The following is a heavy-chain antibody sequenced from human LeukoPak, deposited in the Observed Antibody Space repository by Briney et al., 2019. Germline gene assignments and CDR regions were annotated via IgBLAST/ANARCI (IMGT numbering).Heavy chain of an antibody. CDR2: IIPIFGTA. Sequence: SVKVSCKASGGTFSSYAISWVRQAPGQGLEWMGRIIPIFGTANYAQKFQGSVTITTDESTSTAYMELSSLRSEDTAVYYCARERGRLRFLEWFFDYWGQGTLVTVSS. CDR3: ARERGRLRFLEWFFDY. CDR1: GGTFSSYA. J-gene: IGHJ4*02. D-gene: IGHD3-3*01. V-gene: IGHV1-69*05.